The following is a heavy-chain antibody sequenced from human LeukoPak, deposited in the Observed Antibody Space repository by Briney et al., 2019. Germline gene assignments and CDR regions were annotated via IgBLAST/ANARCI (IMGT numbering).Heavy chain of an antibody. CDR2: ISHNGDRI. V-gene: IGHV3-23*01. CDR3: AKDLTPRAYYYYGMDV. CDR1: GYTFSNYA. J-gene: IGHJ6*02. Sequence: GGSLRLSCAASGYTFSNYAMTWVRQAPGKRLEWVSGISHNGDRIYYADSVKGRFSISRDNSKNMLYLQMNSLRAEDTAVYYCAKDLTPRAYYYYGMDVWGQGTTVTVSS.